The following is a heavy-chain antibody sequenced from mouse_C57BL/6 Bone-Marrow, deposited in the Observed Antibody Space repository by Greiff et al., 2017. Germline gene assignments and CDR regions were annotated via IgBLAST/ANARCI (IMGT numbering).Heavy chain of an antibody. Sequence: EVLVVESGGGLVTPGGSLKLSCAASGFTFSSYAMSWVRQTPEKRLEWVATISDGGSYTYYPDNVKGRFTIFRYNDKNHLYLQMSHLKSADTAMYYCARENRLYYGYYPLFDYGGQGTTLTVSA. J-gene: IGHJ2*01. CDR2: ISDGGSYT. CDR3: ARENRLYYGYYPLFDY. D-gene: IGHD2-3*01. V-gene: IGHV5-4*01. CDR1: GFTFSSYA.